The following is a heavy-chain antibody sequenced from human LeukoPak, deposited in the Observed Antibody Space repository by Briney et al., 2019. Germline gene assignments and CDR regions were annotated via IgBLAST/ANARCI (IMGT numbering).Heavy chain of an antibody. Sequence: GESLKISCQAPGYSFTSYWIGWVRQMPGKGLEWMGLIYPGDSDTRYSPSFQGQVTISADKSITTAHLQWNSLKASDTAMYYCARLGYCSNGVCSNLDYWGQGTLVTVSS. CDR2: IYPGDSDT. V-gene: IGHV5-51*01. CDR3: ARLGYCSNGVCSNLDY. D-gene: IGHD2-8*01. CDR1: GYSFTSYW. J-gene: IGHJ4*02.